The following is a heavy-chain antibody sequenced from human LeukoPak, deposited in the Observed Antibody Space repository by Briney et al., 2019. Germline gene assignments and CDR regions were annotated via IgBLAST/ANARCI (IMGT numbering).Heavy chain of an antibody. Sequence: PSETLSLTCAVYGGSFSDYYWSWIRQPPGKGLEWIGEINHSGSTNYNPSLKSRVTISVDTSKNQFSLKLSSVTAADTAVYYCARLGSGTNNWFDPWGQGTLVTVSS. V-gene: IGHV4-34*01. J-gene: IGHJ5*02. CDR3: ARLGSGTNNWFDP. D-gene: IGHD1-26*01. CDR1: GGSFSDYY. CDR2: INHSGST.